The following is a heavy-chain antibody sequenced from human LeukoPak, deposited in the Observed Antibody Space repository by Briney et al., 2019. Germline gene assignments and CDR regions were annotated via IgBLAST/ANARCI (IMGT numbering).Heavy chain of an antibody. Sequence: GGSLRLSCAASGFTFSSYAMHWVRQAPGKGLEWVAVISYDGSNKYYADSVKGRFTISRDNSKSTLYLQMNSLRAEDTAVYYCARDLGDSSGYYYPPPVTLDYWGQGTLVTVSS. CDR2: ISYDGSNK. V-gene: IGHV3-30*04. CDR3: ARDLGDSSGYYYPPPVTLDY. CDR1: GFTFSSYA. D-gene: IGHD3-22*01. J-gene: IGHJ4*02.